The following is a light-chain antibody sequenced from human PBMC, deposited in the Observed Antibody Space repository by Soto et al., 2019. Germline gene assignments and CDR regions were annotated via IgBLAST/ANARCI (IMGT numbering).Light chain of an antibody. CDR3: QQVNDYPLT. CDR1: QGIRNH. J-gene: IGKJ4*01. Sequence: DIQLTQSPSFLSASVGDRVTITCRASQGIRNHLAWYQQKPGKAPNLLISSASTLQSGVPSRFSGSGSGTEFTLTISCLQPEDFATYYCQQVNDYPLTFGGGSKV. V-gene: IGKV1-9*01. CDR2: SAS.